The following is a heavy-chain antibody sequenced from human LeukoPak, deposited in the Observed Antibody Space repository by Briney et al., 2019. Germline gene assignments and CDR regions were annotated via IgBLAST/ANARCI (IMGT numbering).Heavy chain of an antibody. CDR2: IYYSGST. CDR3: AGHVLPTVTTYRYYYYYMDV. Sequence: SETLSLTCTVSGGSISSSSYYWGWIRQPPGKGLEWIGSIYYSGSTYYNPSPNSRVTISVDASKNQFSLKLSSVTAADTAVYYCAGHVLPTVTTYRYYYYYMDVWGKGTTVTVSS. CDR1: GGSISSSSYY. V-gene: IGHV4-39*01. D-gene: IGHD4-17*01. J-gene: IGHJ6*03.